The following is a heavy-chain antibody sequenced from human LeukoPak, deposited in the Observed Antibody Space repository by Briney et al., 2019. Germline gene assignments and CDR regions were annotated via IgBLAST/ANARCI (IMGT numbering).Heavy chain of an antibody. J-gene: IGHJ3*02. CDR2: ISSSGSTI. V-gene: IGHV3-11*01. CDR3: AKAGGVTYDAFDI. Sequence: GGSLRLSCAASGFTFSDYYMSWIRQAPGKGLEWVSYISSSGSTIYYADSVKGRFTISRDNSKNTLYLQMNSLRAEDTAVYYCAKAGGVTYDAFDIWGQGTMVTVSS. D-gene: IGHD3-16*01. CDR1: GFTFSDYY.